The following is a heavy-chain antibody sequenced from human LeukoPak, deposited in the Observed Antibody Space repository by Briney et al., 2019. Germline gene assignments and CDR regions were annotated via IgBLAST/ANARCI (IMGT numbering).Heavy chain of an antibody. CDR2: INPNSGGT. V-gene: IGHV1-2*02. CDR3: ASDNTVATISPALDY. Sequence: ASVKVSCKASGYTFTGYYMHGVRQAPGQGLEWMGWINPNSGGTNYARKFQGRVTMARDRSISTAYMELRRLRSDDTAVYYCASDNTVATISPALDYWGQGSLVTVSS. J-gene: IGHJ4*02. D-gene: IGHD5-12*01. CDR1: GYTFTGYY.